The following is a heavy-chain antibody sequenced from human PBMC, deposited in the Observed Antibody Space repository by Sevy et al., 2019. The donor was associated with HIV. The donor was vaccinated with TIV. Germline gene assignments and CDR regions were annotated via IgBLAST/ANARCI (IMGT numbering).Heavy chain of an antibody. V-gene: IGHV4-39*01. CDR3: AIGAIAVAGRDAFDI. CDR1: GGSITRSNYY. Sequence: SETLSLTCTVSGGSITRSNYYWGWIRQPPGKGLEWVGSISDTGSTYYNPSLKSRVTLYRDTSKNQVSLKLNSVTVADKTIYYCAIGAIAVAGRDAFDIWGQGTLVTVSS. CDR2: ISDTGST. D-gene: IGHD6-19*01. J-gene: IGHJ3*02.